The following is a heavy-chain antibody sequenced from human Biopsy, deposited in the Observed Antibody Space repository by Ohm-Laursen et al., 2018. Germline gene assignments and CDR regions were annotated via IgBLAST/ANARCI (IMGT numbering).Heavy chain of an antibody. CDR3: ATDGAGSYNEN. D-gene: IGHD3-10*01. Sequence: GSLRLSCSASGFTFGDYYMSWIRQAPGKGLEWLSYISGSGVTKMYADPVKGRFTVPRDNAKNSLYLEMNNLTVEDTAVYYCATDGAGSYNENWGQGTLVSVSS. V-gene: IGHV3-11*01. CDR2: ISGSGVTK. J-gene: IGHJ4*02. CDR1: GFTFGDYY.